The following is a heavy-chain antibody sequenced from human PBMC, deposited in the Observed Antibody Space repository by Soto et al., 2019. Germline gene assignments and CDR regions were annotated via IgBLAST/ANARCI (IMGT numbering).Heavy chain of an antibody. V-gene: IGHV3-7*05. CDR2: IKQDGSEK. CDR3: TRGRGSFDC. J-gene: IGHJ4*02. D-gene: IGHD1-26*01. Sequence: GSLRLSCAASGFTLSSYWMSWVRQAPGKGLEWVANIKQDGSEKYYVDSVKGRFTISRDNAKNSLYLQMNSLRADDTAVYYCTRGRGSFDCWGQGTLVTVSS. CDR1: GFTLSSYW.